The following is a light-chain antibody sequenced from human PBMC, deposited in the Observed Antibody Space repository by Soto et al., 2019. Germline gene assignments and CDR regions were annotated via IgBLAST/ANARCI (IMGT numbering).Light chain of an antibody. J-gene: IGKJ4*01. CDR3: QQYHSLPLT. CDR1: QTVLYSSNNKNC. V-gene: IGKV4-1*01. Sequence: DIVMTQSPDSLAVSLGERATINCKSSQTVLYSSNNKNCLAWYQQKPGQPPKLLIYWASTRESGVPYRFSGSGSGTDFTLTISSLQAEDVAVYYCQQYHSLPLTFGGGTKVEIK. CDR2: WAS.